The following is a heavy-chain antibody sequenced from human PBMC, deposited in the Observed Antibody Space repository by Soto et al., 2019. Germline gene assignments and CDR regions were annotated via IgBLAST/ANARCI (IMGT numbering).Heavy chain of an antibody. CDR1: GGSIISGGYS. CDR2: IYHIGST. J-gene: IGHJ5*02. V-gene: IGHV4-30-2*01. Sequence: TLSLTCAVSGGSIISGGYSWSWILQPPGKGLEWIGYIYHIGSTYYNPSLKSRVTISVDRSKNQFSLKLSSVTAADTAVYYCARAGSAHNWFDPWGQGTLVTVSS. CDR3: ARAGSAHNWFDP. D-gene: IGHD3-10*01.